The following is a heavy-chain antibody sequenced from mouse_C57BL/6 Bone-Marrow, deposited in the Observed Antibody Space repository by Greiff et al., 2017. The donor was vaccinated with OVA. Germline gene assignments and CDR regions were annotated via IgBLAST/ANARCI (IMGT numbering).Heavy chain of an antibody. CDR1: GFTFSSYG. D-gene: IGHD3-2*02. J-gene: IGHJ3*01. CDR2: ISSGGSYT. V-gene: IGHV5-6*01. CDR3: AKKDSSGPFAY. Sequence: EVQRVESGGDLVKPGGSLKLSCAASGFTFSSYGMSWVRQTPDKRLEWVATISSGGSYTYYPHSVKGRFTISRDNAKNTLYLQMSSLKSEDTAMYYFAKKDSSGPFAYWGQGTLVTVSA.